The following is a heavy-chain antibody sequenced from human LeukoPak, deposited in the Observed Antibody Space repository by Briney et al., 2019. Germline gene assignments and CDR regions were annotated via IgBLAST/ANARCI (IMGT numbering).Heavy chain of an antibody. CDR3: ARGPLAYCGGDCYYNAFDI. CDR1: GYTFTSYD. CDR2: MNPNSGNT. D-gene: IGHD2-21*02. V-gene: IGHV1-8*01. J-gene: IGHJ3*02. Sequence: EASAKVSCKASGYTFTSYDINWVRQATGQGLEWMGWMNPNSGNTGYAQKFQGRVTMTRNTSISTAYMELSSLRSEDTAVYYCARGPLAYCGGDCYYNAFDIWGQGTMVTVSS.